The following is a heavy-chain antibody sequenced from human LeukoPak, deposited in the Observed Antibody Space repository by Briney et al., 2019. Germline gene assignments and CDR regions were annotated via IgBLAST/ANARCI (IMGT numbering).Heavy chain of an antibody. CDR2: IYYSGST. CDR1: GGSISSGSYY. CDR3: ARSYYDILTGYYSFDY. V-gene: IGHV4-61*01. Sequence: PSQTLSLTCTVSGGSISSGSYYWSWIRQPPGKGLEWIGYIYYSGSTNYNPSLKSRVTISVDTSKNQFSLKLSSVTAADTAVYYCARSYYDILTGYYSFDYWGQGTLVTVSS. J-gene: IGHJ4*02. D-gene: IGHD3-9*01.